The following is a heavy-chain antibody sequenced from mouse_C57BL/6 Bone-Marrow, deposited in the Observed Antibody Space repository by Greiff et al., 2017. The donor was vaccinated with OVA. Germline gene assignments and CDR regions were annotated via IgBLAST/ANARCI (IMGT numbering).Heavy chain of an antibody. Sequence: EVMLVESGGDIVKPGGSLKLSCAASGFTFSSYGMSWVRQTPDKRLEWVATISSGGSYTYYPDSVKGRFTISRDNAKNTLYLQMSSLKSEDTAMYYCARHWPRRGFAYWGQGTLVTVSA. CDR1: GFTFSSYG. CDR2: ISSGGSYT. D-gene: IGHD2-12*01. V-gene: IGHV5-6*01. J-gene: IGHJ3*01. CDR3: ARHWPRRGFAY.